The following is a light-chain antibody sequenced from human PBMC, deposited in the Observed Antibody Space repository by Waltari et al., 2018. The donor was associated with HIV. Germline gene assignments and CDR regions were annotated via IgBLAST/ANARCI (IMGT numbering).Light chain of an antibody. V-gene: IGKV3-20*01. CDR2: GAS. CDR3: QQYGTSTWT. CDR1: QSVSSTY. J-gene: IGKJ1*01. Sequence: EIVLTQSPGTLSLSPGERATLSCRARQSVSSTYLAWYQQKPGQAPRLLIYGASSRATGIPGRFSGSGSGTDFTLTISRLEPEDFAVYYCQQYGTSTWTFGQGSKVEIK.